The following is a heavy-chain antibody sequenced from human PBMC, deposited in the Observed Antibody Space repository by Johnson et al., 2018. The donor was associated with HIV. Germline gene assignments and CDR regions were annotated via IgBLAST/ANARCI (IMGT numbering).Heavy chain of an antibody. CDR2: ISWNSNSI. CDR3: AKDLLGGNKGFDAFDI. CDR1: GFTVSSNY. J-gene: IGHJ3*02. V-gene: IGHV3-9*01. Sequence: VQLVESGGALVQPGGSLRLSCAASGFTVSSNYMSWVRQAPGKGLEWVSGISWNSNSIGYADSVKGRFTISRDNAKNSLYLQMNSLRAEDTALYYCAKDLLGGNKGFDAFDIGGQGTMVTISS. D-gene: IGHD4-23*01.